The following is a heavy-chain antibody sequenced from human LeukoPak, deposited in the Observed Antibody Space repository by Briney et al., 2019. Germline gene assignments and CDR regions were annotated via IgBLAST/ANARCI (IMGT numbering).Heavy chain of an antibody. Sequence: GGPLRLSCAVSGFTFSDYGMNWVRQAPGKGLEWVSSISSSSSYIYYADSVKGRFTISRDNSKNTLYLQMNSLRAEDTAVYYCAKDPRTGTTHYYYYYYMDVWGKGTTVTVSS. D-gene: IGHD1-1*01. V-gene: IGHV3-21*04. J-gene: IGHJ6*03. CDR2: ISSSSSYI. CDR1: GFTFSDYG. CDR3: AKDPRTGTTHYYYYYYMDV.